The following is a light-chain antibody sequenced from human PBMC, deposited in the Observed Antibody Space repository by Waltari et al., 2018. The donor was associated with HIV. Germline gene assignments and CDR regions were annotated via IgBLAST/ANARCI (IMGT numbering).Light chain of an antibody. Sequence: QSALTQPASVSGSPGQSITISCNGTTTDIGGYNYVSWYQRHPDKAPKLIIFGVSNRPSRSSSRFSGSKSGNTASLTISGLQAEDEADYYCCSYTKLTTHYVLFGGGTKLTVL. CDR1: TTDIGGYNY. J-gene: IGLJ2*01. CDR2: GVS. V-gene: IGLV2-14*03. CDR3: CSYTKLTTHYVL.